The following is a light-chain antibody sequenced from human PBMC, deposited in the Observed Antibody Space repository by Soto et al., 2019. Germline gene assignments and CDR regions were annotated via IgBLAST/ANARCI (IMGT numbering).Light chain of an antibody. CDR1: QSVSSY. CDR2: DAS. Sequence: EIVLTPSPATLSLSPGERATLSCSASQSVSSYLAWYQQKPGQAPRLLIYDASNRATGIPARFTGSGSGTDFNLTISTLEPEDFAVYYCQQRQYWPPITFGQGTRLEIK. J-gene: IGKJ5*01. V-gene: IGKV3-11*01. CDR3: QQRQYWPPIT.